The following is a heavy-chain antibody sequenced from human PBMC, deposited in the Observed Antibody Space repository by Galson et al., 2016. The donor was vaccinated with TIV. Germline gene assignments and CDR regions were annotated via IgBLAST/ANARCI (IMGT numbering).Heavy chain of an antibody. CDR3: AKVRDLSGYSIVSFDH. Sequence: SLRLSCAASGFIFSSYAMTWVRQAPGKGLEWVSGITGSGAYTYYGDSVKGRFTISRDNPKNTLYLQMNSLRAEDTAVYYCAKVRDLSGYSIVSFDHWGQGILVTVSS. D-gene: IGHD3-3*01. J-gene: IGHJ4*02. CDR2: ITGSGAYT. CDR1: GFIFSSYA. V-gene: IGHV3-23*01.